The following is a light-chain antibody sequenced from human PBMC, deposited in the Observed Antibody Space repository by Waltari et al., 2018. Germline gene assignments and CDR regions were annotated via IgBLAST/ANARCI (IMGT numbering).Light chain of an antibody. CDR3: YCAADSNVRV. Sequence: SYELTQPSSVSVSPGQTARITCPGAVLAHKYVRWFQQKPGQAPVLVIYKDSERPPGIPDRISGSTSGTTVTLTISGAQVEDEADYYCYCAADSNVRVFGGGTRLTVL. CDR2: KDS. J-gene: IGLJ2*01. V-gene: IGLV3-27*01. CDR1: VLAHKY.